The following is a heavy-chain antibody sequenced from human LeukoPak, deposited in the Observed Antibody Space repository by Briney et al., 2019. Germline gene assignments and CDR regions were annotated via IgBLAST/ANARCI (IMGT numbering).Heavy chain of an antibody. Sequence: GGSLRLSCAVSGFTFSSYSMSWVRQAPGKGLEWVAHIKQDGSEKNYVDSVKGRFTISRDNAKNSLLLQMDGLRAEDTAVYYCARDKMTGDSYFDYWGQGILVTVSS. D-gene: IGHD7-27*01. V-gene: IGHV3-7*01. CDR3: ARDKMTGDSYFDY. CDR1: GFTFSSYS. J-gene: IGHJ4*02. CDR2: IKQDGSEK.